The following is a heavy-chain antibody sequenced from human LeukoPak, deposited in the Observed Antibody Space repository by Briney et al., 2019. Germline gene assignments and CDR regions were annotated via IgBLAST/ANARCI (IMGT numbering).Heavy chain of an antibody. D-gene: IGHD2-15*01. CDR1: GFRFSSFW. V-gene: IGHV3-7*01. CDR3: AREVDRSFGY. CDR2: INQESSEK. Sequence: PGGSLRLSCAASGFRFSSFWMSWVRQAPGKGPEWVANINQESSEKYYVDSVRGRFTISRDNAKNSLSLQMNSLRVKDTAVYYCAREVDRSFGYWGQGNVVTVSS. J-gene: IGHJ4*02.